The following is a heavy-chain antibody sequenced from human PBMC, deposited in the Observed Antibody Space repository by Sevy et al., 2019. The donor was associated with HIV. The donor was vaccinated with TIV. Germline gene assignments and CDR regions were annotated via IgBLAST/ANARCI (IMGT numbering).Heavy chain of an antibody. CDR2: VSAYNGNT. V-gene: IGHV1-18*01. J-gene: IGHJ4*02. CDR3: ARVVYWFGELGRPRPPDY. CDR1: GYTFTSYG. D-gene: IGHD3-10*01. Sequence: ASVKVSCKASGYTFTSYGISWVRQAPGQGLEWMGWVSAYNGNTNYAQKLQGRVTMTTDTSTSTAYMELRSLRSDDTAVYYCARVVYWFGELGRPRPPDYWGQGTLVTVSS.